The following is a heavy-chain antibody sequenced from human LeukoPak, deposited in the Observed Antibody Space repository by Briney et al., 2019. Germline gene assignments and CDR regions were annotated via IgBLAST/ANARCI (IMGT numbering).Heavy chain of an antibody. CDR1: GYTFTGYY. Sequence: ASVKVSCKASGYTFTGYYIQWVRQAPGQGLEWMGWINPKSGGTSYAQEFQGRVTMTRDTSISTVYMEMSRLRSEDTAVYYCARGYEETLDPWGQGTLVTVSS. D-gene: IGHD5-12*01. J-gene: IGHJ5*02. V-gene: IGHV1-2*02. CDR2: INPKSGGT. CDR3: ARGYEETLDP.